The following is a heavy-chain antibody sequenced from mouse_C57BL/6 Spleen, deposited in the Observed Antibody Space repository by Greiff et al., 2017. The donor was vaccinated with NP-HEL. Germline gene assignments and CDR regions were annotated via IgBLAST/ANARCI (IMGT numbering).Heavy chain of an antibody. CDR3: ARWGGY. V-gene: IGHV1-42*01. Sequence: VQLQQSGPELVKPGASVKISCKASGYSFTGYYMNWVKQSPEKSLEWIGEINPSTGGTTYNQKFKAKATLTVDKSSSTAYMQLKRLTSEDSAVYYCARWGGYWGQGTSVTVSS. CDR1: GYSFTGYY. CDR2: INPSTGGT. J-gene: IGHJ4*01.